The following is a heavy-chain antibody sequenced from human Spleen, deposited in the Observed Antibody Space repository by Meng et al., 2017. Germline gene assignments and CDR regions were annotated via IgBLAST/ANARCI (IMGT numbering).Heavy chain of an antibody. J-gene: IGHJ4*02. D-gene: IGHD4-11*01. Sequence: SQTLSLTCAASGFTFSDYYMSWIRQAPGKGLEWIGEINHSGSTNYNPSLKSRVTISVDTSKNQFSLKLSSVTAADSAVYYCARGPTTMAHDFDYWGQGTLVTVSS. V-gene: IGHV4-34*01. CDR1: GFTFSDYY. CDR3: ARGPTTMAHDFDY. CDR2: INHSGST.